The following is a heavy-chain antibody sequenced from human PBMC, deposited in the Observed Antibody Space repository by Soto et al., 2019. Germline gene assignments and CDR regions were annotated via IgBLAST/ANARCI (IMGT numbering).Heavy chain of an antibody. CDR3: ARGATVTQYDY. CDR2: GSYSGTT. Sequence: SETLSLTCTVYGVSVNSGSLYWAWIRQPPGKGLEWIGFGSYSGTTNYKPSLKSRVTISVDTSRSQISLKVTSLTAADTAVYYCARGATVTQYDYWGQGTLVTVSS. J-gene: IGHJ4*02. CDR1: GVSVNSGSLY. D-gene: IGHD4-17*01. V-gene: IGHV4-61*01.